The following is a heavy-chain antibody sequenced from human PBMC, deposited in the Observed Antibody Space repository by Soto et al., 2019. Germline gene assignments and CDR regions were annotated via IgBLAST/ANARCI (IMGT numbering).Heavy chain of an antibody. CDR1: RLTLSDAW. CDR2: IKTKSDGAVT. J-gene: IGHJ4*02. Sequence: EVQLVESGGGLVKPGGSLRLSCVGSRLTLSDAWMNWVRQIPGKGPEWVGRIKTKSDGAVTDYAALAKGRFTISRDDSENTVYLQMNSLKTEDTAVYYCAREWFGDFVWGQGTLVTVSS. V-gene: IGHV3-15*05. D-gene: IGHD3-10*01. CDR3: AREWFGDFV.